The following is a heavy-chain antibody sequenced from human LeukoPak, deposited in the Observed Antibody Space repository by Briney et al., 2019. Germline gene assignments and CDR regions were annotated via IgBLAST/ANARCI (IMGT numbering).Heavy chain of an antibody. CDR3: ARRDFWKPLDY. D-gene: IGHD3-3*01. Sequence: PSETLSLTCAVYGGSFSGYYWSWIRQPPGKGLEWIGEINHSGSTNYNPSLKSRVTISVDTSKNQFSLKLSSVTAADTAVYYCARRDFWKPLDYWGQGTLVTVSS. CDR2: INHSGST. CDR1: GGSFSGYY. V-gene: IGHV4-34*01. J-gene: IGHJ4*02.